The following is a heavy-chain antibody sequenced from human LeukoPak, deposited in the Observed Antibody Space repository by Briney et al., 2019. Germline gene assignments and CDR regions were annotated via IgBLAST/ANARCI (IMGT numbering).Heavy chain of an antibody. V-gene: IGHV1-2*02. CDR3: ARGDTAMVTDGEDWFDP. D-gene: IGHD5-18*01. Sequence: ASVKVSCKASGYTFTGYYMHSVRQAPGQGLEWMGWINPNSGGTNYAQKFQGRVTMTRDTSISTAYMELSRLRSDDTAVYYCARGDTAMVTDGEDWFDPWGQGTQVTVSS. CDR1: GYTFTGYY. CDR2: INPNSGGT. J-gene: IGHJ5*02.